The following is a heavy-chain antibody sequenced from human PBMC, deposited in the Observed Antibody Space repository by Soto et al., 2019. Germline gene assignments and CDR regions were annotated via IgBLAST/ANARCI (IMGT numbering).Heavy chain of an antibody. CDR2: IYWDGDK. Sequence: QITLKESGPTLVKPTQTLTLTCTFSGFSLSTSGVGVGWIRQPPGKALEWLALIYWDGDKRYSPSLKRRLIIPTDTSKTQVVLTRPNMDAVDTTTYYCAHRRGCIVGAPSDFNYWGQGTLVTVSS. CDR3: AHRRGCIVGAPSDFNY. D-gene: IGHD1-26*01. CDR1: GFSLSTSGVG. V-gene: IGHV2-5*02. J-gene: IGHJ4*02.